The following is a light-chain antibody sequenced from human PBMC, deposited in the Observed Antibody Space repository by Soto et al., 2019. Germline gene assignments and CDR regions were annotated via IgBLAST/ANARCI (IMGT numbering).Light chain of an antibody. Sequence: QSVLTQPASVSGSPGQSITISCTGTDSDVGGYNYVSWYQQHPGKAPKLMIYEVINRPSGVSTRFSGSKSASTASLTISGLPAEDEADYYCSSYTSSRTLVFGGGTKLTVL. V-gene: IGLV2-14*03. CDR2: EVI. CDR3: SSYTSSRTLV. J-gene: IGLJ3*02. CDR1: DSDVGGYNY.